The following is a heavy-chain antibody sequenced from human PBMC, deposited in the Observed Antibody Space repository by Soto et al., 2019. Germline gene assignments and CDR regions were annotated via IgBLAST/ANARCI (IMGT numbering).Heavy chain of an antibody. CDR3: ARGDVISGPEGY. J-gene: IGHJ4*02. CDR1: GFTFSSYA. CDR2: ISYDGSNK. D-gene: IGHD2-15*01. V-gene: IGHV3-30-3*01. Sequence: QVQLVESGGGVVQPGRSLRLSCATSGFTFSSYAMHWVRQAPGKGPEWVAIISYDGSNKYYADSVKGRFIISRDNSKNTLFLQMNSLRTEDTAVYHCARGDVISGPEGYWGQGTLVTVYS.